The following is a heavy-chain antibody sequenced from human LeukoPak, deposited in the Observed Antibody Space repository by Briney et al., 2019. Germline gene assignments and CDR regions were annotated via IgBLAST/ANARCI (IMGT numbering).Heavy chain of an antibody. J-gene: IGHJ4*02. D-gene: IGHD3-10*01. CDR3: TTSRAVSGGVFDY. CDR2: IKSQTAGGTA. V-gene: IGHV3-15*01. CDR1: GFTFSNVW. Sequence: GGSLRLSCAASGFTFSNVWMTWLRQAPGKGLEWVGRIKSQTAGGTADYGAPVRGRFTVSRDDSKDTLYLQMDSLKTEDTAVYYCTTSRAVSGGVFDYWGQGTLVAVSS.